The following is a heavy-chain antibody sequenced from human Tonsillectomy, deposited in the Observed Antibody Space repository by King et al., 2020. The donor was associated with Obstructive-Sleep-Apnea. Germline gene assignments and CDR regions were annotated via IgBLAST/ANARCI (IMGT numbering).Heavy chain of an antibody. J-gene: IGHJ6*02. V-gene: IGHV4-34*01. CDR3: ARGRVAAGSTYYYGMDV. D-gene: IGHD6-13*01. CDR2: VNDSGNT. CDR1: GGSFSHYY. Sequence: VQLQQWGAGLLKPSETLSLTCAVYGGSFSHYYWTWIRQPPGKGLECIGEVNDSGNTNYSPSLKSRVTISVDTSKNQFSLKVTSVTAADTALYYCARGRVAAGSTYYYGMDVWGQGTTVTVSS.